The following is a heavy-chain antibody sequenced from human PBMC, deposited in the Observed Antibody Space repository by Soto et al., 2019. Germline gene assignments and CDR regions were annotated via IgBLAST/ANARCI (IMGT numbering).Heavy chain of an antibody. Sequence: ESLKISCKGSGYTFTNYWIAWVRQMPGKGLEWMGIIYPGDSDTRYSPSFQGQITISVDKSISTAYLQWSSLKASDTAMYYCARIWEMATVAACDYWGQGTLVTVSS. J-gene: IGHJ4*02. D-gene: IGHD1-26*01. CDR1: GYTFTNYW. CDR2: IYPGDSDT. V-gene: IGHV5-51*01. CDR3: ARIWEMATVAACDY.